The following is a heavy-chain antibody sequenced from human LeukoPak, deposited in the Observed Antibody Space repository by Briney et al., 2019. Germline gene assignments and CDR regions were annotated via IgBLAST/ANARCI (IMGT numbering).Heavy chain of an antibody. D-gene: IGHD3-22*01. CDR3: AKYSSYYYDSSGYYSGGFDC. V-gene: IGHV3-23*01. Sequence: GGSLRLSCAASGFTFSSYAMSWVRQAPGKGLEWVSAISGSGGSTYYADSVKGRFTISRDNSKNTLYLQMNSLRAEDTAVYYCAKYSSYYYDSSGYYSGGFDCWGQGTLVTVSS. CDR2: ISGSGGST. CDR1: GFTFSSYA. J-gene: IGHJ4*02.